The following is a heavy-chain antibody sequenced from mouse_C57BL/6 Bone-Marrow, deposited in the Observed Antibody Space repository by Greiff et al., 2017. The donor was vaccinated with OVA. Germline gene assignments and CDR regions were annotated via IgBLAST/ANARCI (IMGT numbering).Heavy chain of an antibody. J-gene: IGHJ3*01. D-gene: IGHD2-5*01. CDR2: IDPSDSYT. Sequence: VQLQQPGAELVMPGASVKLSCKASGYTFTSYWMHWVKQRPGQGLEWIGEIDPSDSYTNYNQKFKGKSTLTVDKSSSTAYMQLGSLTSEDSAVYYCARSDYYSNYGLFAYWGQGTLVTVSA. CDR1: GYTFTSYW. CDR3: ARSDYYSNYGLFAY. V-gene: IGHV1-69*01.